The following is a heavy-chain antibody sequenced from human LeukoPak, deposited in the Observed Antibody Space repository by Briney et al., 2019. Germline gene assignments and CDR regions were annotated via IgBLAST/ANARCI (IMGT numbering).Heavy chain of an antibody. Sequence: SETLSLTCTVSGGSISSSSYYWGWIRQPPGKGLEWIGSIYYSGSTYYNPSLKSRVTISVDTSKNQFSLKLSSVTAADTAVYYCARWVGATRGAFDIWGQGTMVTVSS. J-gene: IGHJ3*02. CDR1: GGSISSSSYY. CDR3: ARWVGATRGAFDI. D-gene: IGHD1-26*01. V-gene: IGHV4-39*07. CDR2: IYYSGST.